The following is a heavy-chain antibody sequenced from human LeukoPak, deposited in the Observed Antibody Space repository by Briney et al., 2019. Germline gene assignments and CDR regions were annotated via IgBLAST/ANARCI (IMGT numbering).Heavy chain of an antibody. CDR1: GFTFSTYW. CDR3: VRGCNRAHCPYFFDS. V-gene: IGHV3-7*01. J-gene: IGHJ4*02. D-gene: IGHD2/OR15-2a*01. Sequence: QTGGSLRLSCAASGFTFSTYWMTWVRQAPGKGLEWVATIRQDDIERHLVDSVKGRFFISRDNAKNSLYLQMNSLTVEDTAVYYCVRGCNRAHCPYFFDSWGQATLITVS. CDR2: IRQDDIER.